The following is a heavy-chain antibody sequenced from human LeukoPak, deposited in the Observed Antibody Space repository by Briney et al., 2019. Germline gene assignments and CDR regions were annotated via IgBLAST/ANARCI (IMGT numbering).Heavy chain of an antibody. CDR2: GAT. Sequence: SETLSLTCTVSGGSVSGYYWSWIRQPPGKGLEWIGYGATHYNPSLKSRVTISIDTSNNQFSLKMSSVLAADTAVYYCARDLGHITLGSTYYHNWFDPWGQGTLATVSS. CDR1: GGSVSGYY. V-gene: IGHV4-59*02. D-gene: IGHD3-22*01. CDR3: ARDLGHITLGSTYYHNWFDP. J-gene: IGHJ5*02.